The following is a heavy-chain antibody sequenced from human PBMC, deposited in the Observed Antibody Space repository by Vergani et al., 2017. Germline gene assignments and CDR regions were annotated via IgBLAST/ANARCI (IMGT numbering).Heavy chain of an antibody. J-gene: IGHJ4*02. D-gene: IGHD4-17*01. Sequence: QVQLVESGGGVVQPGRSLRLSCAASGFTFSSYAMHWVRQAPGKGLEWVAVISYDGSNKYYADYVQGRFTISRDNSKNTLELQMNSLRAEDKAVYYCAKDLHGVFADYFDYWGQGTLVTVCS. CDR1: GFTFSSYA. V-gene: IGHV3-30-3*01. CDR2: ISYDGSNK. CDR3: AKDLHGVFADYFDY.